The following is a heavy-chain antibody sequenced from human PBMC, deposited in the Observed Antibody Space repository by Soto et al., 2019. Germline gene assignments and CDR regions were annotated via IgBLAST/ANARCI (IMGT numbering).Heavy chain of an antibody. V-gene: IGHV4-4*02. CDR3: AREVPERAVAGSYYMDV. J-gene: IGHJ6*03. CDR1: SGSISSSNW. Sequence: SETLSLTCAVSSGSISSSNWWSWVRQPPGKGLEWIGEIYHSGSTNYNPSLKSRVTISVDKSKNQFSLKLSSVTAADTAVYYCAREVPERAVAGSYYMDVWGKGTTVTVSS. D-gene: IGHD6-19*01. CDR2: IYHSGST.